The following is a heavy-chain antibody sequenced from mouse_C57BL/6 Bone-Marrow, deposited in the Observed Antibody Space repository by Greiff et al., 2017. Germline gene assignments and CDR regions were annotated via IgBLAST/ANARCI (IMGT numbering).Heavy chain of an antibody. CDR1: GFNIKDDY. J-gene: IGHJ2*01. Sequence: EVQLQQSGAELVRPGASVKLSCTASGFNIKDDYIHWVKQRPEQGLEWIGWIDPEIGDTEYASKFQGKATITSDTSSNTAYLQLNSLTSEDPSFYYCSSFEGNYFDFWSQGTPLTVAS. CDR3: SSFEGNYFDF. CDR2: IDPEIGDT. V-gene: IGHV14-4*01.